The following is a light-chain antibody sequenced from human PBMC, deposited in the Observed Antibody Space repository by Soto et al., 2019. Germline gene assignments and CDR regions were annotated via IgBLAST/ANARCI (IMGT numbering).Light chain of an antibody. CDR2: DAS. Sequence: TQAPATLRSPRAPRHTHSYRASQSVSSYLAWYQQKPGQAPRLLIYDASNRATGIPARFSGSGSGTEFALTIRCLDPEDFAVYFCQQRSTWPRTFGQGTKVDNK. CDR3: QQRSTWPRT. J-gene: IGKJ1*01. V-gene: IGKV3-11*01. CDR1: QSVSSY.